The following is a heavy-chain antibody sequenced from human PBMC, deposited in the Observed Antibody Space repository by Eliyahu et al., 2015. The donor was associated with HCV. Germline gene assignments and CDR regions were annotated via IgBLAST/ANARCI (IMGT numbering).Heavy chain of an antibody. J-gene: IGHJ6*02. CDR1: GXXFTDYY. CDR2: ISPNSGAT. CDR3: ARGGYGGYDQSDYYYYYGLDV. D-gene: IGHD5-12*01. Sequence: QVQLVQSGAEVKKPGASVKVSCXASGXXFTDYYXXWVRQAPGQGLEWMGWISPNSGATNYAQKFQGRVTMARDTSNSTAYMELSRLRSDDTAVYYCARGGYGGYDQSDYYYYYGLDVWGQGTTVTVSS. V-gene: IGHV1-2*02.